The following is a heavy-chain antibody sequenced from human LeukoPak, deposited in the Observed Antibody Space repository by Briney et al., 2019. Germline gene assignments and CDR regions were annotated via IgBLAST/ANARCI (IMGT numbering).Heavy chain of an antibody. J-gene: IGHJ4*02. V-gene: IGHV4-39*01. CDR3: ARRLEWLLYVDY. D-gene: IGHD3-3*01. CDR2: IYYSGST. Sequence: SXXXXXYYXXXXRXPXXXXXEWIGSIYYSGSTYYNPSLKSRVTISVDTSKNQFSLKLSSVTAADTAVYYCARRLEWLLYVDYWGQGTLVTVSS. CDR1: SXXXXXYY.